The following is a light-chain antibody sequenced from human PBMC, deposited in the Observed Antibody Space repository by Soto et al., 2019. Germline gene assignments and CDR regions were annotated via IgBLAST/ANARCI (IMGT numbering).Light chain of an antibody. Sequence: DIQLTQSPSFLSASVGDRVTVTCRASQGTISYLAWYQQKPGKAPKLLIYGSSTLQSGVPSRFSGSGSGTAFTLTISSLQPEDFATYHCQQLDSFPWTFGQGTKVEIK. J-gene: IGKJ1*01. V-gene: IGKV1-9*01. CDR1: QGTISY. CDR2: GSS. CDR3: QQLDSFPWT.